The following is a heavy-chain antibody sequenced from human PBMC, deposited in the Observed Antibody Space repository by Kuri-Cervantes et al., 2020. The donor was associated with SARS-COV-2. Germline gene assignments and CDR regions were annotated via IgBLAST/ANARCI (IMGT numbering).Heavy chain of an antibody. CDR2: IGTAGDT. D-gene: IGHD6-19*01. J-gene: IGHJ3*02. CDR1: GFTFSSYD. Sequence: GGSLRLSCAASGFTFSSYDMHWVRQATGKGLEWVSAIGTAGDTYYPGSVKGRFTISRENAKNSLYLQMNSLRAEGTAVYYCARAPQWVAGDDAFDIWGQGTMVTVSS. CDR3: ARAPQWVAGDDAFDI. V-gene: IGHV3-13*01.